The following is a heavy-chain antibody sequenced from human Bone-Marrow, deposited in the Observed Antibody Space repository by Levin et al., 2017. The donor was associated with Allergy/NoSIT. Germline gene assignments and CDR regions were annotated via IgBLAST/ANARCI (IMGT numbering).Heavy chain of an antibody. D-gene: IGHD5-18*01. CDR2: IYYNGDA. CDR1: GGSMSRYY. J-gene: IGHJ4*02. Sequence: NPSETLSLTCTVSGGSMSRYYWSWIRQSPERGLEWIAYIYYNGDASYNPSLEGRVTISVDTPKNQFSLSLKSVTAADTALYYCARARDSFGYLPLDHWGQGPPVTVSS. CDR3: ARARDSFGYLPLDH. V-gene: IGHV4-59*01.